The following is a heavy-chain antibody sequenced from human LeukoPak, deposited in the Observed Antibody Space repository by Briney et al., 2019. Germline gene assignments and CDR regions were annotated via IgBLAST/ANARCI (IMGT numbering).Heavy chain of an antibody. CDR1: GGTFSSYA. J-gene: IGHJ4*02. Sequence: ASVKVSYKASGGTFSSYAISWVRQAPGQGLEWVGRIIPILGIVNYAQKFQGRVTITADKSTSTAYMELSSLRSEDTAVYYCARDLNGYTYRIPAVGYFDYWGQGTLVTVSS. CDR2: IIPILGIV. CDR3: ARDLNGYTYRIPAVGYFDY. V-gene: IGHV1-69*04. D-gene: IGHD5-18*01.